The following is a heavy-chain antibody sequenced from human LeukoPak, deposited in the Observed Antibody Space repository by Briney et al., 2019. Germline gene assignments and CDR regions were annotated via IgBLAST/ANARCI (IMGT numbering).Heavy chain of an antibody. Sequence: GGSLRLSCAASGFTVSGNHMSWVRQAPGKGLEWVSAISGSGGSTYYADSVKGRFTISRDNSKNTLYLQMNSLRAEDTAVYYCAKEFSVVGAVCDYWGQGTLVTVSS. D-gene: IGHD1-26*01. CDR1: GFTVSGNH. CDR2: ISGSGGST. V-gene: IGHV3-23*01. CDR3: AKEFSVVGAVCDY. J-gene: IGHJ4*02.